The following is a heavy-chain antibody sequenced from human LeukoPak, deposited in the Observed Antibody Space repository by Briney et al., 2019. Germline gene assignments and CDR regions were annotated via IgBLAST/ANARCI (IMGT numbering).Heavy chain of an antibody. CDR3: ARVSIAARRYYYYGMDV. CDR1: GYTFTSYA. J-gene: IGHJ6*02. V-gene: IGHV1-2*06. D-gene: IGHD6-6*01. CDR2: INPNSGGT. Sequence: VASVKVSCKASGYTFTSYAMNWVRQAPGQGLEWMGRINPNSGGTNYAQKFQGRVTMTRDTSISTAYMELSRLRSDDTAVYYCARVSIAARRYYYYGMDVWGQGTTVTVS.